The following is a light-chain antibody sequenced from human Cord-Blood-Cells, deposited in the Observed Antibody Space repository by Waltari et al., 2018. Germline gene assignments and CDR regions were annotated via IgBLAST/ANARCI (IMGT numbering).Light chain of an antibody. Sequence: DIVMTQSPLSLPVTPGEPASISCRSSQSLLHSNGYNYLDWYLQKPGQSPQLLIYLGSNRASGVTDRFSGSGSGTGFTLKISRVEAEDVGVYYCMQALQTPITFGQGTRLEIK. V-gene: IGKV2-28*01. CDR2: LGS. CDR1: QSLLHSNGYNY. CDR3: MQALQTPIT. J-gene: IGKJ5*01.